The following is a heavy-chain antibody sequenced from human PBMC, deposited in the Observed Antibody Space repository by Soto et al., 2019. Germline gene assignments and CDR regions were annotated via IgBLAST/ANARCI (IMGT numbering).Heavy chain of an antibody. CDR1: GGTFSSYA. CDR2: IIPIFGTA. V-gene: IGHV1-69*13. J-gene: IGHJ5*02. D-gene: IGHD6-19*01. CDR3: ARPGIAVAGTGWFDP. Sequence: GASVKVSCKASGGTFSSYAISWVRQAPGQGLEWMGGIIPIFGTANYAQKFQGRVTITADESTSTAYMELSSLRSEDTAVYYCARPGIAVAGTGWFDPWGQGTLVTVSS.